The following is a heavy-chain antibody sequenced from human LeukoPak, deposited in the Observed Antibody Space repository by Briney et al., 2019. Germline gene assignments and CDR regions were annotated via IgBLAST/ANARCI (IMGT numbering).Heavy chain of an antibody. J-gene: IGHJ3*02. CDR3: ARGGLGIGDFDI. V-gene: IGHV3-33*01. CDR2: IWYDGSNK. D-gene: IGHD7-27*01. Sequence: PGRSLRLSCAASGFTFSSYGMHWVRQAPGKGLEWVAVIWYDGSNKYYADSVKGRFTISRDNSKNTLYLQMNSLGAEDTAVYYCARGGLGIGDFDIWGQGTMVTVSS. CDR1: GFTFSSYG.